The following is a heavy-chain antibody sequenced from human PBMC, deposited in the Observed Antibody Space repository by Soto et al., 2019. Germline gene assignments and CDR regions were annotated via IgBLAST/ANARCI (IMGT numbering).Heavy chain of an antibody. CDR3: ARERGYCSSTSCSPLYGMGV. V-gene: IGHV3-21*01. J-gene: IGHJ6*02. CDR2: ISSSSSYI. D-gene: IGHD2-2*01. CDR1: GFTFSSFS. Sequence: VGSLRLSCAASGFTFSSFSMTWVRQAPGKGLEWVSSISSSSSYIYYADSVKGRFTISRDNAKNSLYLQMNSLRAEDTAVYYCARERGYCSSTSCSPLYGMGVWGQGTTVTVSS.